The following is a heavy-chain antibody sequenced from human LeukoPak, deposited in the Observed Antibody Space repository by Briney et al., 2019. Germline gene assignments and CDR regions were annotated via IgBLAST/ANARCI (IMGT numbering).Heavy chain of an antibody. CDR2: ISAYNGNT. V-gene: IGHV1-18*01. Sequence: ASVKVSCKASGYTFTSYGISWVRQAPGQGLEWMGWISAYNGNTNYARKLQGRVTKTTDTSTSTAYMELRSLRSDDTAVYYCAMMITFGGVIAVDAFDIWGQGTMVTVSS. D-gene: IGHD3-16*02. CDR1: GYTFTSYG. J-gene: IGHJ3*02. CDR3: AMMITFGGVIAVDAFDI.